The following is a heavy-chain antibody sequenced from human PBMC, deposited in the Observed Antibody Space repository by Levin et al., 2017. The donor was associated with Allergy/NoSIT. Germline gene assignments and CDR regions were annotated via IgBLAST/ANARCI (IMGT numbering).Heavy chain of an antibody. J-gene: IGHJ4*02. V-gene: IGHV4-39*01. CDR3: ATPPGYCSGGSCGGSY. CDR1: GGSISSSSYY. Sequence: SETLSLTCTVSGGSISSSSYYWGWIRQPPGKGLEWIGSIYYSGSTYYNPSLKSRVTISVDTSKNQFSLKLSSVTAADTAVYYCATPPGYCSGGSCGGSYWGQGTLVTVSS. D-gene: IGHD2-15*01. CDR2: IYYSGST.